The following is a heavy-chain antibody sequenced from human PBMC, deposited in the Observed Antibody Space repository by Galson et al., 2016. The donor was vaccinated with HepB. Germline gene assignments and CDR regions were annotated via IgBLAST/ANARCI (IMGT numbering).Heavy chain of an antibody. CDR3: ARDREMVQGVTVGVGALDL. V-gene: IGHV3-9*01. CDR1: GFIFDDYA. Sequence: SLRLSCAASGFIFDDYALHWVRQAPGKAPECVSSISWNSASVAYREAVKGRFTISRDNAKNFVFLQMNNLRPEDTALYFCARDREMVQGVTVGVGALDLWGQGTMVIVSS. J-gene: IGHJ3*01. D-gene: IGHD3-10*01. CDR2: ISWNSASV.